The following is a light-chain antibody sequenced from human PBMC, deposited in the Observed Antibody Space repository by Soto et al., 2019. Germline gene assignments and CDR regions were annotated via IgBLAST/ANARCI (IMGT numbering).Light chain of an antibody. CDR2: AAS. V-gene: IGKV1-17*01. J-gene: IGKJ1*01. CDR3: LQLNTYPWT. CDR1: QVITND. Sequence: IRMTQSPSSLSASVGDRLSITCRASQVITNDLGWYQQKPGKAPKRLIYAASTLQSGVPSRFSGSGSGTEFTLTISSLQPEDVATYYCLQLNTYPWTFGQGTKVDI.